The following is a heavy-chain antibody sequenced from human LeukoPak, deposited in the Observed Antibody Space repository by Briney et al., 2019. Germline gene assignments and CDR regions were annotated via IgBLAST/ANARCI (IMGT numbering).Heavy chain of an antibody. D-gene: IGHD2-21*02. CDR3: ARDLRNVVATATGDYYYYYMDV. J-gene: IGHJ6*03. V-gene: IGHV3-7*01. Sequence: GGSLRLSCAASGFTFRSYWMTWVRQAPGKGLEWVANIKEDGSEKNYVDSVKGRFTISRDNAKNSLYLQMNSLRAEDTAVYYCARDLRNVVATATGDYYYYYMDVWGKGTTVTVSS. CDR2: IKEDGSEK. CDR1: GFTFRSYW.